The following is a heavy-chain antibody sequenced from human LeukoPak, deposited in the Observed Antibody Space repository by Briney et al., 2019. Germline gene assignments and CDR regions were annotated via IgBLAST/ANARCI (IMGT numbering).Heavy chain of an antibody. CDR2: ISGSGGST. Sequence: GSLRLSCAASGFTVSSNYMSWVRQAPGKGLEWVSAISGSGGSTYYADSVKGRFTISRDNSKNTLYLQMNSLRAEDTAVYYCAKGMQLYYFDYWGQGTLVTVSS. CDR1: GFTVSSNY. CDR3: AKGMQLYYFDY. D-gene: IGHD1-1*01. V-gene: IGHV3-23*01. J-gene: IGHJ4*02.